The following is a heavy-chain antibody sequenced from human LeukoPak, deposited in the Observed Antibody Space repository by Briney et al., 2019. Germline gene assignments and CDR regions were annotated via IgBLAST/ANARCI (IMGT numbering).Heavy chain of an antibody. V-gene: IGHV1-2*06. J-gene: IGHJ4*02. CDR1: GYTFTAYY. CDR3: ARDSGTYSGSRYDNFDY. D-gene: IGHD6-13*01. CDR2: INPNSGDT. Sequence: EASVKVSCTASGYTFTAYYVHWVRQAPGQGLEWMGRINPNSGDTNYVQKFQGRVTMTRDTSISTAYMELSRLTSDDTAVYYCARDSGTYSGSRYDNFDYWGQGTLVTVSS.